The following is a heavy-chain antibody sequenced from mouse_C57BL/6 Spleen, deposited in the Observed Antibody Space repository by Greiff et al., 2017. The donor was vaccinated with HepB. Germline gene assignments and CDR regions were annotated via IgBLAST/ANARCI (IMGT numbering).Heavy chain of an antibody. Sequence: VQLQQPGAELVMPGASVKLSCKASGYTFTSYWMHWVKQRPGQGLEWIGEIDPSDSYTNYNQKFKGKSTLTVDKSSSTAYMQLSSLTSEDSAVYYCARSEYYYGSSLYAMDYWGQGTSVTVSS. CDR2: IDPSDSYT. D-gene: IGHD1-1*01. CDR3: ARSEYYYGSSLYAMDY. CDR1: GYTFTSYW. J-gene: IGHJ4*01. V-gene: IGHV1-69*01.